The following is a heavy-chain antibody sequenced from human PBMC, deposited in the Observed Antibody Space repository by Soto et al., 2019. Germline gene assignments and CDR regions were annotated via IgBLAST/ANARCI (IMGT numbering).Heavy chain of an antibody. J-gene: IGHJ5*02. V-gene: IGHV3-23*01. D-gene: IGHD6-13*01. Sequence: SGGSLRLSCAASGFTLISYAMSWVRQAPGQGLEWVSAISGSGATTFYADSVKGRFTISRDNSKNTLYLQMNSLRAEDTAVYYCAKLGNTPYSSSFNWLDPRGQGTMVTVSS. CDR2: ISGSGATT. CDR3: AKLGNTPYSSSFNWLDP. CDR1: GFTLISYA.